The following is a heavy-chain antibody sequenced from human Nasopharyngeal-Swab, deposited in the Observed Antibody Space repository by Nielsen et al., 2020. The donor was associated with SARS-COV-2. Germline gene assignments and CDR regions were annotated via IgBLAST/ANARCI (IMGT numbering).Heavy chain of an antibody. CDR1: GGSISSSSYY. Sequence: SETLSLTCTVSGGSISSSSYYWGWIRQPPGKGLEWIGSIYYSGSTYYNPSLKSRVTISVDTSKNQFSLKLSSVTAADTAVYYCARPTFGGYNSVDYWGQGTLVTVSS. J-gene: IGHJ4*02. V-gene: IGHV4-39*01. CDR2: IYYSGST. D-gene: IGHD5-24*01. CDR3: ARPTFGGYNSVDY.